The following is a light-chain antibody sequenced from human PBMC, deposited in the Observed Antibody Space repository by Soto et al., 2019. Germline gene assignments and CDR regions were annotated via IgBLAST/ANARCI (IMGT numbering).Light chain of an antibody. V-gene: IGLV2-14*01. J-gene: IGLJ1*01. CDR2: EVT. CDR3: SSYICITTLFV. CDR1: SNDVGGFNF. Sequence: QSALAQPASVSGSPGQSITISCTGTSNDVGGFNFVSWFQRHPGKAPKLIIYEVTHRPSGISSRFSGSKSGNTASLTISGLQAEDEADYFCSSYICITTLFVFGSVTKVAV.